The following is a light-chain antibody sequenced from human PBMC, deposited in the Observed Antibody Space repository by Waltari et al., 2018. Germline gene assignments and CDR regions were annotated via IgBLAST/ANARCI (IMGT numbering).Light chain of an antibody. CDR2: AAS. V-gene: IGKV1-12*01. CDR1: QDVSNW. Sequence: DIQMTQSPSSVSASVGDRFTITCRASQDVSNWLAWYQQKPGQAPKFLIYAASSLQRGVPSRFSGSGSGTDFTLTISSLQPDDFATYYCQQANTFPYTFGQGTKVEIK. CDR3: QQANTFPYT. J-gene: IGKJ2*01.